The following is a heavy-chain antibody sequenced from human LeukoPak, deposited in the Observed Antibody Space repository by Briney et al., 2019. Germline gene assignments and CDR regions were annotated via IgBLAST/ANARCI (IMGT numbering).Heavy chain of an antibody. J-gene: IGHJ4*02. Sequence: PGGSLRLSCTAPGFTFGDYAMSWVRQAPGKGLEWVGFIRSKAYGGTTEYAASVKGRFTISRDGSKSIAYLQMNSLKTEDTAVYYCTRGRITMVRGVITDIDYWGQGTLVTVSS. CDR1: GFTFGDYA. V-gene: IGHV3-49*04. D-gene: IGHD3-10*01. CDR2: IRSKAYGGTT. CDR3: TRGRITMVRGVITDIDY.